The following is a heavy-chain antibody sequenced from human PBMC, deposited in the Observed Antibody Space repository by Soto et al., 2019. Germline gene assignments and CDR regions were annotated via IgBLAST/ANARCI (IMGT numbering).Heavy chain of an antibody. J-gene: IGHJ4*02. V-gene: IGHV4-39*01. CDR3: ARHVDGVALGY. CDR2: IYHSGST. D-gene: IGHD2-15*01. Sequence: LSLTCIVSGASISSSSFYWGWIRQPPGKGLEWIGSIYHSGSTHYNPSLESRVTMSVDTSKDQLSLRLSSVTAADSAVYYCARHVDGVALGYWGQGTLVTVSS. CDR1: GASISSSSFY.